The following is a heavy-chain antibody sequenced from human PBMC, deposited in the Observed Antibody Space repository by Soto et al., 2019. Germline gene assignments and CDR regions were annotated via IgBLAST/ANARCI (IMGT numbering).Heavy chain of an antibody. D-gene: IGHD3-10*01. CDR3: ATQGFGVLHGLVDV. V-gene: IGHV4-61*01. CDR1: GGPISSIGNHY. Sequence: QVQLQESGPGLVRPSETLSLTCTVCGGPISSIGNHYCSWFRLPPGKGLEWIGYMSYSGFTRYNPSLKSRVIISMDSSKNQFSLNLTSVTAADTAVYYCATQGFGVLHGLVDVWGQGTTVTVSS. J-gene: IGHJ6*02. CDR2: MSYSGFT.